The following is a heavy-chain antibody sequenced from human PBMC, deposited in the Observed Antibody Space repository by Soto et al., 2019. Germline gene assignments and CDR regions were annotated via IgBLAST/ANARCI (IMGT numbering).Heavy chain of an antibody. D-gene: IGHD2-21*02. Sequence: GGSLRLSCAASGFTFSSYEMNWVRQAPGKGLEWVSYISSSGSTIYYADSVKGRFTISRDNAKNSLYLQMNGLRAEDTAVYYCARVRIVVVTTYPGDYYGMDVWGQGTTVTVSS. CDR1: GFTFSSYE. CDR3: ARVRIVVVTTYPGDYYGMDV. J-gene: IGHJ6*02. CDR2: ISSSGSTI. V-gene: IGHV3-48*03.